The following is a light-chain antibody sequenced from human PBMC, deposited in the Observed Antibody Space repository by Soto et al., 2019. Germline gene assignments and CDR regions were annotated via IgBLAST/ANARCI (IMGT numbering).Light chain of an antibody. V-gene: IGKV3-15*01. CDR2: GAS. CDR3: QQYTYWPWT. Sequence: DTVMTQSPATLSVSPGERATLSCRASQSVNSNLAWYQQKSGQAPRLLIYGASTRATGIPVRFSGSGSGTEFTLTISSLQSADSAVYYCQQYTYWPWTLSQGTKVEIK. J-gene: IGKJ1*01. CDR1: QSVNSN.